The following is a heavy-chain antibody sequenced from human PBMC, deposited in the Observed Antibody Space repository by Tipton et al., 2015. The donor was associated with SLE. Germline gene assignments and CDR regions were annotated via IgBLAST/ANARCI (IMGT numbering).Heavy chain of an antibody. CDR2: FSDGGSST. Sequence: GSLRLSCAASGFSFDGHGMSWVRQAPGKGLEWVSDFSDGGSSTYYADSVKGRFTISRDNSKNMLYLQMNSLRVEDTAVYYCAKGGTGKFDYWGQGTLVTVSS. CDR3: AKGGTGKFDY. J-gene: IGHJ4*02. CDR1: GFSFDGHG. D-gene: IGHD7-27*01. V-gene: IGHV3-23*01.